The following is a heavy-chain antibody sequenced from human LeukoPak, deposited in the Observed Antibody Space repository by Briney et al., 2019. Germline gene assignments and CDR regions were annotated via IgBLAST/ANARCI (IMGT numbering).Heavy chain of an antibody. CDR2: IYHSGST. Sequence: SETLSLTCAVSGGSISSSNWWSWVRQPPGKGLEWIGEIYHSGSTNYNPSLKSRVTMSVDTSKNQFTLKLSSVTAADTAVYYCARHDSSWYSGYFDYWGQGTLVTVSS. D-gene: IGHD6-13*01. J-gene: IGHJ4*02. CDR3: ARHDSSWYSGYFDY. CDR1: GGSISSSNW. V-gene: IGHV4-4*02.